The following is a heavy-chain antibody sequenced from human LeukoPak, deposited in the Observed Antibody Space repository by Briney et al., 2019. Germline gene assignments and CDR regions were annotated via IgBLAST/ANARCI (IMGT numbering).Heavy chain of an antibody. Sequence: PSETLSLTCAVYGGSFSGYYWSWIRQPPGKGLEWIGEINHSGSTNYNPSLKSRVTISVDTSKNQFSLKLSSVTAADTAVYYCARLHRQQLVRRYYYYMDVWGKGTTVTVSS. V-gene: IGHV4-34*01. CDR2: INHSGST. D-gene: IGHD6-13*01. J-gene: IGHJ6*03. CDR3: ARLHRQQLVRRYYYYMDV. CDR1: GGSFSGYY.